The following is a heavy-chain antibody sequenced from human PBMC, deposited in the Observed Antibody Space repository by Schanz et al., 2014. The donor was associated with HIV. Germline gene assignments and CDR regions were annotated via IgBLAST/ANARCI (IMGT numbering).Heavy chain of an antibody. J-gene: IGHJ4*02. V-gene: IGHV1-18*01. CDR1: GYAFTSYA. D-gene: IGHD3-3*01. CDR3: VREKRDFSFWSGYYRGGYYFEY. CDR2: INPYNGNT. Sequence: QVHLVQSGTEVKKPGASVKVSCEASGYAFTSYALSWVRQAPGQGLEWMGWINPYNGNTDSAQKFQGRVTMTTDTSTNTAYMELRSLRSDDTAVYYCVREKRDFSFWSGYYRGGYYFEYWGQGTLVTVSS.